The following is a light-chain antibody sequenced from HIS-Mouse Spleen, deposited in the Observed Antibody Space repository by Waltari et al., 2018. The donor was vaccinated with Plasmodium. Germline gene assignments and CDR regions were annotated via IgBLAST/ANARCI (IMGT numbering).Light chain of an antibody. CDR3: AAWDDSLSGPV. CDR2: RNK. CDR1: SSNIGSNY. Sequence: QSVLTQPPSASGTPGQRVTISCSGSSSNIGSNYVYWYQQLPGTAPKLLIYRNKQRPSGVPGRFSCAKSGTSASLAISGLRSEDEADYYCAAWDDSLSGPVFGGGTKLTVL. V-gene: IGLV1-47*01. J-gene: IGLJ3*02.